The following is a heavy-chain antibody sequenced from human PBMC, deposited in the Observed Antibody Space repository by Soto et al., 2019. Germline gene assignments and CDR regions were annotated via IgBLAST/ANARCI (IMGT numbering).Heavy chain of an antibody. J-gene: IGHJ4*02. CDR3: ASEQQLAYYFDY. CDR2: IYYSGST. D-gene: IGHD6-13*01. Sequence: SETLSLTCTVSGGSISSSSYYWGWIRQPPGKGLEWIGSIYYSGSTYYNPSLKSRVTISVDTSKNQFSLKLSSVTAADTAVYYCASEQQLAYYFDYWGQGTLVNVSS. CDR1: GGSISSSSYY. V-gene: IGHV4-39*01.